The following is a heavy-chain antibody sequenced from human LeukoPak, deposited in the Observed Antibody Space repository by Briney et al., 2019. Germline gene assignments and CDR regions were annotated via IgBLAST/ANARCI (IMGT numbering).Heavy chain of an antibody. CDR3: AGPYYYYYMDV. V-gene: IGHV4-34*01. J-gene: IGHJ6*03. CDR2: INHSGST. Sequence: SETPSLTCAVYGGSFSGYYWSWIRQPPGKGLEWIGEINHSGSTNYNPSLKSRVTISVDTSKNQFSLKLSSVTAADTAVYYCAGPYYYYYMDVWGKGTTVTVSS. CDR1: GGSFSGYY.